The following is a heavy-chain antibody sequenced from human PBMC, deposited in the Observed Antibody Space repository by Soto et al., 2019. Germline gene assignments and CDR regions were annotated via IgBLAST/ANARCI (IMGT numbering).Heavy chain of an antibody. Sequence: EVQLLESGGGLVQPGESLRLSCAASGFTFSSYAMSWARQAPGKGLEWVSSIGVSSDAYYADSVKGRFIISRDNSRNTLYLQMNSLRAEDTALYYCAKNYFCDSWGQGTLVTVSS. J-gene: IGHJ4*02. V-gene: IGHV3-23*01. CDR3: AKNYFCDS. CDR2: IGVSSDA. CDR1: GFTFSSYA.